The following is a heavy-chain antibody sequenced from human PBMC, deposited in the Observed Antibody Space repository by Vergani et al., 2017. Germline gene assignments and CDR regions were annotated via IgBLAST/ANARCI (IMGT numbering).Heavy chain of an antibody. J-gene: IGHJ4*02. D-gene: IGHD3-3*01. Sequence: EVQLVESGGGLVQPGRSLRLSCAASGFTFDDYAMHWVRQAPGKGLEWVSGISWNSGSIGYADSVKGRFTISRDNAKNSLYLQMNSLRAEDTALYYCATAVPDFWSGYAPRGGDYFDYWGQGTLVTVSS. V-gene: IGHV3-9*01. CDR2: ISWNSGSI. CDR1: GFTFDDYA. CDR3: ATAVPDFWSGYAPRGGDYFDY.